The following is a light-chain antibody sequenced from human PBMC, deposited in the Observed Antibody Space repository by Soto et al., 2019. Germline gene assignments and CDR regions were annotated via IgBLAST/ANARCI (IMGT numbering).Light chain of an antibody. V-gene: IGLV2-14*01. CDR2: EVS. Sequence: QSVLTQPASVSGSPGQSITISCTGTSSDVGGYNYVSWYQQHPGKAPKLMIYEVSNRPSGVSNRFSGSKSGNTASLTISGLQAEEEADYYSTSYTTSSTRVFGGGPKATVL. CDR3: TSYTTSSTRV. J-gene: IGLJ3*02. CDR1: SSDVGGYNY.